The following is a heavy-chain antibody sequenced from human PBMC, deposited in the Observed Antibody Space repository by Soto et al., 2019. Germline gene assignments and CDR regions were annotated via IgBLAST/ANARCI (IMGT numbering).Heavy chain of an antibody. CDR1: GFSLSTSGMC. CDR3: ARIKKGLYYDFCSGPRVYYYGMDV. J-gene: IGHJ6*04. D-gene: IGHD3-3*01. V-gene: IGHV2-70*01. Sequence: SCPTLVNPTQTLTLTCTFSGFSLSTSGMCVSWIRQPPGKALEWLALIDWDDDKYYSTSLKTRLTISKDTSKNQVVLKMTNMETVDTATYYCARIKKGLYYDFCSGPRVYYYGMDVCGKGT. CDR2: IDWDDDK.